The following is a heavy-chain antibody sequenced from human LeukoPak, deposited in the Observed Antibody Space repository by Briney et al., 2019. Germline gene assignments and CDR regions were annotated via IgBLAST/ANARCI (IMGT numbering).Heavy chain of an antibody. Sequence: SVKVSCKASGGTFSSYAISWVRQAPGQGLEWMGRIIPIFGTANYAQKFQGRVAITTDESTSTAYMELSSLRSEDTAVYYCAREGSLDAFDIWGRGTMVTVSS. V-gene: IGHV1-69*05. CDR1: GGTFSSYA. CDR3: AREGSLDAFDI. CDR2: IIPIFGTA. D-gene: IGHD6-13*01. J-gene: IGHJ3*02.